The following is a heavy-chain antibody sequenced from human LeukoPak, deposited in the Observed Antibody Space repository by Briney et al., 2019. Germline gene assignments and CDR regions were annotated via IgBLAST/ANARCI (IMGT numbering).Heavy chain of an antibody. D-gene: IGHD6-13*01. J-gene: IGHJ5*02. CDR1: GFTFSSYS. CDR3: ARDLSRSSSWYGFDP. CDR2: ISSSSSYI. V-gene: IGHV3-21*01. Sequence: GGSLRLSCAASGFTFSSYSMNWVRQAPGKGLEWVSSISSSSSYIYYADSVKGRFTISRDNAKNSLYLQMNSLRAEDTAVYYCARDLSRSSSWYGFDPWGQGTLVTVSS.